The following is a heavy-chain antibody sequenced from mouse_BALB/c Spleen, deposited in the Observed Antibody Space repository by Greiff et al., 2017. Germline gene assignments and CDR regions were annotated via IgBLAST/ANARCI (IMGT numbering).Heavy chain of an antibody. CDR2: ISSGGSYT. CDR3: ARDTGPDYGAWFAY. Sequence: EVQLVESGGGLVKPGGSLKLSCAASGFNFSSYAMSWVRQSPEKRLEWVAEISSGGSYTYYPDTVTGRFTISRDNAKNTLYLEMSSLRSEDTAMYYCARDTGPDYGAWFAYWGQGTLVTVSA. J-gene: IGHJ3*01. D-gene: IGHD2-4*01. CDR1: GFNFSSYA. V-gene: IGHV5-9-4*01.